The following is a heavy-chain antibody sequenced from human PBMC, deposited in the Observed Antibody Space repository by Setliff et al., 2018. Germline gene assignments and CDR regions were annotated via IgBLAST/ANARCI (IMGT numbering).Heavy chain of an antibody. CDR1: GGSMNSGSYY. J-gene: IGHJ6*03. Sequence: KPSETLSLTCTVSGGSMNSGSYYWSFIRQPAGKGLEWIGQIYTSWSTNYNPSLKSRVTISVDTSKNQFSLKLSSVTAADTAVYYCARAGEGPAALHYYYYMDVWGKGTTVTVSS. V-gene: IGHV4-61*09. CDR3: ARAGEGPAALHYYYYMDV. CDR2: IYTSWST. D-gene: IGHD2-2*01.